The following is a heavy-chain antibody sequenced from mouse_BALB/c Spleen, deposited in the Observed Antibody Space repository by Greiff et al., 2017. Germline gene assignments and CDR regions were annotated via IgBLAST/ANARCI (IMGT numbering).Heavy chain of an antibody. CDR1: GFNIKDTY. CDR2: IDPANGNT. D-gene: IGHD4-1*01. CDR3: ARNWALDY. J-gene: IGHJ2*01. Sequence: EVKLMESGAELVKPGASVKLSCTASGFNIKDTYMHWVKQRPEQGLEWIGRIDPANGNTKYDPKFQGKATITADTSSNTAYLQLSSLTSEDTAVYYCARNWALDYWGQGTTLTVSS. V-gene: IGHV14-3*02.